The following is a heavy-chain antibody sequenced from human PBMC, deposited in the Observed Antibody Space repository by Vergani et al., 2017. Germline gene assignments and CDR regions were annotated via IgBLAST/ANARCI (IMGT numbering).Heavy chain of an antibody. V-gene: IGHV1-69*11. CDR3: ASNIRYPNQNDY. D-gene: IGHD3-9*01. CDR2: IIPILGTA. Sequence: QVQLVQSGAEVKKPGSSVKVSCKASGGTFSSYAISWVRQAPGQGLEWMGRIIPILGTANYAQKFQGRVTITADESTSTAYMELSSLRSEDTAVYYCASNIRYPNQNDYWGQGTLVTVSS. CDR1: GGTFSSYA. J-gene: IGHJ4*02.